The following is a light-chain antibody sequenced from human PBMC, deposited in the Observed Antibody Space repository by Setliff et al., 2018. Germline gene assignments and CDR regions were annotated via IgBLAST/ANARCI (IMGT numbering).Light chain of an antibody. Sequence: QSALTQPAAVSGSPGQSITISCAGTNSDVGGYNYVSWYQQHPNKAPKLMIYEVTKRPSGVSDRFSGSKSGNTASLTVSGLQAEDEADYYCSSNIGSNNFDVFGTGTKVTVL. J-gene: IGLJ1*01. V-gene: IGLV2-14*03. CDR2: EVT. CDR3: SSNIGSNNFDV. CDR1: NSDVGGYNY.